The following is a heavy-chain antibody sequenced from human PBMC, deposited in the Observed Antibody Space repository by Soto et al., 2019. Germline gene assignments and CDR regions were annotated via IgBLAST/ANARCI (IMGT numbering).Heavy chain of an antibody. CDR2: FDPEDGGA. Sequence: GASVKVSCKVCGDCLTKLSIHCVRQAPGKGLEWMGGFDPEDGGAIYAQKFQGRVTVTEDTSADTAYMELSSLRSDDTAVYFCATDRRYCSGGSCYSHLDYWGQGALVTVSS. D-gene: IGHD2-15*01. CDR3: ATDRRYCSGGSCYSHLDY. V-gene: IGHV1-24*01. J-gene: IGHJ4*02. CDR1: GDCLTKLS.